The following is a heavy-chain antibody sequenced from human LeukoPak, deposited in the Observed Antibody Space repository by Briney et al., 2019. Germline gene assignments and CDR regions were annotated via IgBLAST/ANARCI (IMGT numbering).Heavy chain of an antibody. CDR1: GFTFSDYY. Sequence: KPGRCLRLSSAASGFTFSDYYMSWIGQAPGKGLEWVSYISSSSSYTNYADSVKGRFTISRDSANNTLYLQMNSLRAEDTAVYYCAKSYCSDGSSYLGLDAFDIWGQGTMVTVSS. CDR3: AKSYCSDGSSYLGLDAFDI. J-gene: IGHJ3*02. CDR2: ISSSSSYT. V-gene: IGHV3-11*03. D-gene: IGHD2-15*01.